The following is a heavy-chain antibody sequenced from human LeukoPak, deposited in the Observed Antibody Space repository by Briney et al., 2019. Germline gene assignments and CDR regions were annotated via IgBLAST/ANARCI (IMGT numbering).Heavy chain of an antibody. V-gene: IGHV3-21*01. Sequence: RGSLRLSCAASGFTFSSYAMSWVRQAPGEWLGWVSSISSSSSYRNYADSVKGRFTISRDNAKNSLYLQMNSLRAEDTAVYYCARNRIVVVVAATRDDAFDIWGQGTMVTVSS. CDR2: ISSSSSYR. CDR3: ARNRIVVVVAATRDDAFDI. J-gene: IGHJ3*02. CDR1: GFTFSSYA. D-gene: IGHD2-15*01.